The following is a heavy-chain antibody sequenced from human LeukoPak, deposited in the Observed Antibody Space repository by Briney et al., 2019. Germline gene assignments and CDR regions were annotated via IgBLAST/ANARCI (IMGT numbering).Heavy chain of an antibody. Sequence: SETLSLTCTVSGGSISSSSYYWGWIRQPPGKGLEWIGSIYYSGSTYYNPSLKSRVTISVDASKNQFSLKLSSVTAADTAVYYCARAPMDAFDIWGQGTMVTVSS. V-gene: IGHV4-39*07. CDR2: IYYSGST. CDR3: ARAPMDAFDI. J-gene: IGHJ3*02. CDR1: GGSISSSSYY.